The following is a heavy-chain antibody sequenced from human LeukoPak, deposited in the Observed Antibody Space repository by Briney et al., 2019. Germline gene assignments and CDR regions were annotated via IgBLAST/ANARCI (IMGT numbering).Heavy chain of an antibody. D-gene: IGHD5-18*01. V-gene: IGHV3-30*02. CDR2: TRFDGSNQ. CDR3: AKGYGESHFDS. Sequence: PGGSLRLSCSASGFTFRTYGMHWVRQAPGKGLEWVAFTRFDGSNQYYADSVKGRFTISRDNSNNTLSLQMNTLRGDDTDVYFCAKGYGESHFDSWGQGTLVTVSS. CDR1: GFTFRTYG. J-gene: IGHJ4*02.